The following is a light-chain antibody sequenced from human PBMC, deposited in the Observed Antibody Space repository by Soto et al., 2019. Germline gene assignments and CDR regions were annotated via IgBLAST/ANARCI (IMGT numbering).Light chain of an antibody. J-gene: IGLJ3*02. CDR1: SSDVGSYSL. Sequence: QSVLTQPASVSGSPGQSITISCTGTSSDVGSYSLVSWYQQHPGKAPKLLIYEGSKRPSGASNRFSGSKSGNTASLTISGLQAEDEADYYCCSYAGSSTWVFGGGTKLTVL. V-gene: IGLV2-23*01. CDR3: CSYAGSSTWV. CDR2: EGS.